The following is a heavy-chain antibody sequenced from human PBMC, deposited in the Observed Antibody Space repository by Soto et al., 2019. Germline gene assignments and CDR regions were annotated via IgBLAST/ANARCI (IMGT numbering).Heavy chain of an antibody. CDR1: GGSISSCGYY. CDR3: ARISMMYSNYGIGWFDP. D-gene: IGHD4-4*01. Sequence: SETLSLTCTVSGGSISSCGYYWSWIRHHPGKGLDWIGYIYYSGSTYYNPSLKSRVTISVDTSKNQFSLKLSSVTAADTAVYYCARISMMYSNYGIGWFDPWGQGTLVTVSS. J-gene: IGHJ5*02. CDR2: IYYSGST. V-gene: IGHV4-31*03.